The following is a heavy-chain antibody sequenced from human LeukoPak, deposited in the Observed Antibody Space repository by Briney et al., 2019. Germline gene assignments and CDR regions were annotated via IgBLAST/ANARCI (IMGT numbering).Heavy chain of an antibody. CDR1: GGSISSGDYY. V-gene: IGHV4-30-4*08. CDR2: IYYSGST. D-gene: IGHD3-22*01. Sequence: SQTLSLTCNVSGGSISSGDYYWSWIRQPPGNGLEWIGNIYYSGSTYYNPSLKSRVTISVDTSKNQFSLKLSSVTAADTAVYYCARRDYYDSSGSSLFRHWGQGTLVTVSS. CDR3: ARRDYYDSSGSSLFRH. J-gene: IGHJ1*01.